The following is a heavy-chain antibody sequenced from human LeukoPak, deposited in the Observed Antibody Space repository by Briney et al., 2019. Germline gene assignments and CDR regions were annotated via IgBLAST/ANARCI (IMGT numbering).Heavy chain of an antibody. Sequence: GGSLRLSCAASGFTFRSYWMSWVRQAPGKGLEWVANIKQDASEKYYVDSVKGRFSISRDNAKNSLYLQMNSLRAEDTAVYYCARDSSSWYSYWGRGTLVTVSS. CDR1: GFTFRSYW. V-gene: IGHV3-7*01. J-gene: IGHJ4*02. CDR3: ARDSSSWYSY. CDR2: IKQDASEK. D-gene: IGHD6-13*01.